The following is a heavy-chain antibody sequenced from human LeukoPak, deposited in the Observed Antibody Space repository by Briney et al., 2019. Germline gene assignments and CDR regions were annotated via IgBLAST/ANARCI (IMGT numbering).Heavy chain of an antibody. J-gene: IGHJ4*02. CDR2: VSTGAYT. CDR1: GFTFSSYA. Sequence: GGSLRLSCAASGFTFSSYAMNWVRLAPGKGLEWVSGVSTGAYTYYADSVKGRFTISRDNSKNTLYLQMNSLRAEGTAVYYCAKGWEVLTHWGQGTLVTVSS. CDR3: AKGWEVLTH. V-gene: IGHV3-23*01. D-gene: IGHD1-26*01.